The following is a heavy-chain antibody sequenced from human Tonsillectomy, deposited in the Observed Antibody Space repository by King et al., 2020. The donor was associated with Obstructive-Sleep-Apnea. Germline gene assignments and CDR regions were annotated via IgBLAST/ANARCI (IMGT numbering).Heavy chain of an antibody. V-gene: IGHV5-51*01. J-gene: IGHJ3*02. CDR2: IYPNDSDT. D-gene: IGHD5-12*01. CDR3: ARLAYDFVEADDAFDI. CDR1: GYTFSTYW. Sequence: QLVQSGAEVKKPGESLKISCKGSGYTFSTYWIDWVRQMPGKGLEWMGVIYPNDSDTRYSPSFQGQVTISADKSISTAYLQWSRLKASDTAIYFCARLAYDFVEADDAFDIWGQGTLVTVSS.